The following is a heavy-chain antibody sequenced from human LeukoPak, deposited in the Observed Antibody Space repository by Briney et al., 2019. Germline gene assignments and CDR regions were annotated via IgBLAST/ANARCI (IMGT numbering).Heavy chain of an antibody. Sequence: GGSLRLSCGASGFSFSSYAMSWVRQAPGKGLEWVSVISGNNNNTYYADSVKGRFTISRDNSKNTLYLQMNTLRAEDTAVYYCASYSSWGQGTLVTVSS. CDR1: GFSFSSYA. D-gene: IGHD4-11*01. V-gene: IGHV3-23*01. J-gene: IGHJ5*02. CDR2: ISGNNNNT. CDR3: ASYSS.